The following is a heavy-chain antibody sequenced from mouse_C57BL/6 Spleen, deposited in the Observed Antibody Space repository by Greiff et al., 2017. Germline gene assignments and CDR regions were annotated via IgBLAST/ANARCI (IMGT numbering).Heavy chain of an antibody. Sequence: QVQLQQPGAELVKPGASVKVSCKASGYTFTSYWMHWVKQRPGQGLEWIGRIHPSDSDTNYNQKFKGKATLTVDKSSSTAYMQLSSLTSEDSAVYYCATETAQATWLAYWGQGTLVTVSA. CDR3: ATETAQATWLAY. CDR1: GYTFTSYW. V-gene: IGHV1-74*01. CDR2: IHPSDSDT. J-gene: IGHJ3*01. D-gene: IGHD3-2*02.